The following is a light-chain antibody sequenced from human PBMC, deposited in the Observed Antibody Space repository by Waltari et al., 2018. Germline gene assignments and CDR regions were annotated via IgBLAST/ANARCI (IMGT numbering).Light chain of an antibody. Sequence: DIVLTQSQAILSLSPGERASLACRASQSVTNYLAWYQQKPGQAPRLLIYDTSNRATGIPARFSGSGFGTDFTLTISGLEPEDFAVYYCRQRRNWPLTFGGGTKVEIK. CDR1: QSVTNY. J-gene: IGKJ4*01. CDR2: DTS. V-gene: IGKV3-11*01. CDR3: RQRRNWPLT.